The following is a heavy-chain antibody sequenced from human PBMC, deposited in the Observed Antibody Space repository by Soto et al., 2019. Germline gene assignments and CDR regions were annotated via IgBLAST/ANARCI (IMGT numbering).Heavy chain of an antibody. V-gene: IGHV3-33*01. CDR3: ARGRGAARPTYPFDY. Sequence: GGSLRLSCAASGFTFSSYGMHWVRQAPGKGLEWVAVIWYDGSNKYYADSVKGRFTISRDNSKNTLYLQMNSLRAEDTAVYYCARGRGAARPTYPFDYWGQGTLVTVSS. CDR1: GFTFSSYG. J-gene: IGHJ4*02. D-gene: IGHD6-6*01. CDR2: IWYDGSNK.